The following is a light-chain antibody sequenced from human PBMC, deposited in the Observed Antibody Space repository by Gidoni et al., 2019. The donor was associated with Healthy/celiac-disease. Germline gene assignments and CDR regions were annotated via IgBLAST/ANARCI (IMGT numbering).Light chain of an antibody. CDR3: QAWDSSTAV. CDR2: QDS. V-gene: IGLV3-1*01. CDR1: KLGDKY. J-gene: IGLJ2*01. Sequence: SYELTQPPSVSVSPGPTASITCSGDKLGDKYACWYQQKPGPSPVLVIYQDSKRPSGIPERFSGSNSGNTATLTISGTQAMDEADYYCQAWDSSTAVFGGGTKLTVL.